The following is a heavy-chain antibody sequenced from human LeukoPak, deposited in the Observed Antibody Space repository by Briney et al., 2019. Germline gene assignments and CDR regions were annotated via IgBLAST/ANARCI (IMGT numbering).Heavy chain of an antibody. J-gene: IGHJ4*02. CDR3: ASGARRTSCLDY. CDR2: ISYDGSNK. D-gene: IGHD2-2*01. Sequence: GRSLRLSCAASGFTFSSYGMHWVRQAPGKGLEWVAVISYDGSNKYYADSVKGRFTISRDNSKNTLYLQMNSLRAEDTAVYYCASGARRTSCLDYWGQGTLVTVSS. V-gene: IGHV3-30*03. CDR1: GFTFSSYG.